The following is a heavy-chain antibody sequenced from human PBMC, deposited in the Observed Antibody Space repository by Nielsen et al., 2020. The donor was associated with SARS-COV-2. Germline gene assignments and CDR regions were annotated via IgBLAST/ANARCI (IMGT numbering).Heavy chain of an antibody. J-gene: IGHJ5*02. CDR3: ARDGPHYYDSTGLPDWFNP. D-gene: IGHD3-22*01. Sequence: GESLKISCAASGFTFSSYAMNWVRQAPGKGLEWVTLISYDGRYKYYANSVKGRFTISRDNSKNTLYLQLNSLRAEDTAVYYCARDGPHYYDSTGLPDWFNPWSQGTLVTVSS. CDR1: GFTFSSYA. CDR2: ISYDGRYK. V-gene: IGHV3-30*04.